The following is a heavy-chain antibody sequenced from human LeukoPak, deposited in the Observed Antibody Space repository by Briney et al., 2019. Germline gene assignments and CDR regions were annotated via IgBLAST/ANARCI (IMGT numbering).Heavy chain of an antibody. D-gene: IGHD3-10*01. V-gene: IGHV3-48*01. CDR3: AKDQQPGYYGSGSSPGIFDY. J-gene: IGHJ4*02. CDR1: GFTLSSYS. CDR2: ISSSSTNI. Sequence: PGGSLRLSCAASGFTLSSYSMNRVRQAPGKGLEWVSYISSSSTNIYYADSVKGRFTISRDNSKNTLYLQMNSLRAEDTAVYYCAKDQQPGYYGSGSSPGIFDYWGQGTLVTVSS.